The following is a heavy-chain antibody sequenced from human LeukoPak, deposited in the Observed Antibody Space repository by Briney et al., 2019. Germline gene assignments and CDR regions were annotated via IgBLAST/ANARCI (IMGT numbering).Heavy chain of an antibody. V-gene: IGHV1-46*01. Sequence: ASVKVSCKASGYTFTSYYMHWVRQAPGQGLEWMGIINPSGGSTSYAQKFQGRVTMTRDTSTSTVYMELSSLRSEDTAVYYCARDFPDLVGATRPKYYFDYWGQGTLVTVSS. J-gene: IGHJ4*02. CDR3: ARDFPDLVGATRPKYYFDY. CDR2: INPSGGST. CDR1: GYTFTSYY. D-gene: IGHD1-26*01.